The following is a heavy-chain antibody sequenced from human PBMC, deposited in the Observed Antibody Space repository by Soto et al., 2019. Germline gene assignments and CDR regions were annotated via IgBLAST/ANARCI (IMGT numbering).Heavy chain of an antibody. Sequence: PGGSLRLSCAASGFTFSNYSMNWVRQAPGKGLEWVSYISSRSSTIYYADSVKGRFTISRDNAKNSLYLQMNSLRAEDTAVYYCARDGDCSSTSCSRKFDYWGQGTLVTVSS. CDR1: GFTFSNYS. D-gene: IGHD2-2*01. CDR2: ISSRSSTI. J-gene: IGHJ4*02. CDR3: ARDGDCSSTSCSRKFDY. V-gene: IGHV3-48*01.